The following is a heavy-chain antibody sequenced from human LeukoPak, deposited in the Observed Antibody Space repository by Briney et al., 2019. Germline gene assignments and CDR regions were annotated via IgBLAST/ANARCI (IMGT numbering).Heavy chain of an antibody. V-gene: IGHV3-21*01. CDR2: ITASSIYI. Sequence: GGSLRLSCAASGFSFSGYNMNWVRQAPRKGLEWVSSITASSIYIYYADSVRGRFTISIDNAENSLYLQMNSLRAEDTAVYYCARVLRDYYFDHWGQGALVTVSS. CDR3: ARVLRDYYFDH. CDR1: GFSFSGYN. D-gene: IGHD3-9*01. J-gene: IGHJ4*02.